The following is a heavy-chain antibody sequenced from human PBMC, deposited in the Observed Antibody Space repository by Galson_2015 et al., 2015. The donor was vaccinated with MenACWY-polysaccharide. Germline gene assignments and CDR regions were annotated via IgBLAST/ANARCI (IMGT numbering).Heavy chain of an antibody. CDR2: IKSDGSST. V-gene: IGHV3-74*01. D-gene: IGHD2-8*01. Sequence: SLRLSCAASGFTFRSSWMHWVRQAPGKGLVWISRIKSDGSSTTYADSVKGRFTISRDNAKNTLYLQMNSLRAEDTAVYFCARDRRGTHDIPDNWFDPWGQGTLVTVPS. CDR1: GFTFRSSW. J-gene: IGHJ5*02. CDR3: ARDRRGTHDIPDNWFDP.